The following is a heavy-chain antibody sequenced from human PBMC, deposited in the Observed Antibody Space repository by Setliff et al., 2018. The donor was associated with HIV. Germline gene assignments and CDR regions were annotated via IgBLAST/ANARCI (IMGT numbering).Heavy chain of an antibody. Sequence: SETLSLTCAVYGGSFSDHYWSWIRQPPGKGLEWIGEINHSGSITYNPSLKSRFNMSVDTSKNQFSLKLNSVTAADTAVYYCARGNDNSGWGDYYYYYLDVWGRGTTVTVSS. CDR2: INHSGSI. J-gene: IGHJ6*03. CDR3: ARGNDNSGWGDYYYYYLDV. D-gene: IGHD6-19*01. V-gene: IGHV4-34*01. CDR1: GGSFSDHY.